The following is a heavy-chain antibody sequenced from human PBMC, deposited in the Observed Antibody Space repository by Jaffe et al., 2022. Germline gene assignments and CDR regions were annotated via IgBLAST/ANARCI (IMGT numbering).Heavy chain of an antibody. D-gene: IGHD6-6*01. CDR1: GGSISSSSYY. J-gene: IGHJ4*02. V-gene: IGHV4-39*01. CDR3: ARIRWSSSSGLTFDY. Sequence: QLQLQESGPGLVKPSETLSLTCTVSGGSISSSSYYWGWIRQPPGKGLEWIGSIYYSGSTYYNPSLKSRVTISVDTSKNQFSLKLSSVTAADTAVYYCARIRWSSSSGLTFDYWGQGTLVTVSS. CDR2: IYYSGST.